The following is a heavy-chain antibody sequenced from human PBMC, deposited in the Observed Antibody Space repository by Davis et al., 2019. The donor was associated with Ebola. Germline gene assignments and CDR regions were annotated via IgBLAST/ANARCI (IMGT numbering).Heavy chain of an antibody. CDR1: GYTFTSYY. J-gene: IGHJ4*02. CDR2: INPSGGNT. CDR3: ARGDEMATITGFDY. D-gene: IGHD5-24*01. V-gene: IGHV1-46*01. Sequence: ASVKVSCKASGYTFTSYYVHWVRQAPGQGLEWMGVINPSGGNTNYAQKFQGRVTMTTDTSTSTAYMELRSLRSDDTAVYYCARGDEMATITGFDYWGQGTLVTVSS.